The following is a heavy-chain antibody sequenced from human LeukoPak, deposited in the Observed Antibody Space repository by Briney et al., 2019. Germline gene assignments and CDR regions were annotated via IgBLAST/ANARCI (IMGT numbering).Heavy chain of an antibody. Sequence: SETLSLTCAVSDVSFTNYHWTWIRQSPGKGLEWLGEISHTGNTHYNPSLKSRVTVSVDISADMSTTRVSLNPKSVTAADTAIYYCARGPGHSFKYWGQGTRVTVSS. V-gene: IGHV4-34*01. CDR1: DVSFTNYH. D-gene: IGHD1-1*01. CDR3: ARGPGHSFKY. J-gene: IGHJ4*02. CDR2: ISHTGNT.